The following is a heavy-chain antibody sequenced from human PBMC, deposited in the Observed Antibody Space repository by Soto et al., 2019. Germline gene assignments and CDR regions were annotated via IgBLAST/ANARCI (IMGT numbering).Heavy chain of an antibody. V-gene: IGHV3-30-3*01. Sequence: QVQLVESGGGVVQPGRSLRLSCAASGFTFSSYAMHWVRQAPGKGLEWVAVISYDGSNKYYADSVKGRFTISRDNSKNTLYLQMNSLRAEDTAVYYCARDFVASYDSSGYYYTVGVYWGQGTLVTVSS. CDR2: ISYDGSNK. D-gene: IGHD3-22*01. CDR3: ARDFVASYDSSGYYYTVGVY. J-gene: IGHJ4*02. CDR1: GFTFSSYA.